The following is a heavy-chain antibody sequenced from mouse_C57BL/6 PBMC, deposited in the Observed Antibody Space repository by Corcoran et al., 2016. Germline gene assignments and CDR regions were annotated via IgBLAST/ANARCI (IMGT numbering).Heavy chain of an antibody. Sequence: EVQLQQSGPVLVKPGASVKMSCKASGYTFTDYYMNWVKQSHGKSLEWIGVINPYNGGTSYNQKFKGKATLTVDKSSSTAYMELNSLTSEDSAGYYCARRGNPSWYFDVWGTGTTVTVSS. CDR1: GYTFTDYY. V-gene: IGHV1-19*01. CDR2: INPYNGGT. CDR3: ARRGNPSWYFDV. J-gene: IGHJ1*03.